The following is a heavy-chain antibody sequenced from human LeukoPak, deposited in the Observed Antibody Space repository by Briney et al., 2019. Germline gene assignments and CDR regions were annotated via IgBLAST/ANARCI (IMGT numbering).Heavy chain of an antibody. D-gene: IGHD1-26*01. CDR2: VYYSGTT. Sequence: KPSETLSLTCTVSGGSVSSISYYWTWIRQPPGKGLEWIGYVYYSGTTNLNPSLKSRVTMSVDTSNNLFSLKLTSVTAADTAIYCCARLTVGTTSFDFWGQGALVTVSS. CDR1: GGSVSSISYY. CDR3: ARLTVGTTSFDF. V-gene: IGHV4-61*01. J-gene: IGHJ4*02.